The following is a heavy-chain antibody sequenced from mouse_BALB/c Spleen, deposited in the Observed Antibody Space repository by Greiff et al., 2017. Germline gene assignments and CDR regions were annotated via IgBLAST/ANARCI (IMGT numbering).Heavy chain of an antibody. D-gene: IGHD2-10*02. V-gene: IGHV2-2*02. CDR2: IWSGGST. J-gene: IGHJ4*01. CDR3: ASLYGNRGYAMDY. Sequence: VKLVESGPGLVQPSQSLSITCTVSGFSLTSYGVHWVRQSPGKGLEWLGVIWSGGSTDYNAAFISRLSISKDNSKSQVFFKMNSLQANDTAIYYCASLYGNRGYAMDYWGQGTSVTVSS. CDR1: GFSLTSYG.